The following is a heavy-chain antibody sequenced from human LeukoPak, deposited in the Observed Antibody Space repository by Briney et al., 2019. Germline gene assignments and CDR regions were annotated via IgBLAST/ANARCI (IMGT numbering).Heavy chain of an antibody. CDR3: ATEGGSGSYYGDDAFDM. CDR2: VKSKADDGTT. D-gene: IGHD3-10*01. Sequence: GGSLRLSCAASGFTVSSNYMSWVRQAPGKGLEWVGRVKSKADDGTTDYAAPVQGRFTISRDDSKNTLSLQMNSLKTEDTAVYYCATEGGSGSYYGDDAFDMWGQGTMVPVSS. J-gene: IGHJ3*02. CDR1: GFTVSSNY. V-gene: IGHV3-15*01.